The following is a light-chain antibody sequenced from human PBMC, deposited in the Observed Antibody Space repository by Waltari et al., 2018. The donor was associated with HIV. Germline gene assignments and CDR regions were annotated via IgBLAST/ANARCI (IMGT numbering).Light chain of an antibody. CDR2: WAS. Sequence: DIVMTQTPDSLDVSLGERATIHCRSSQSLYNSNNKNSLAWYQQKPGQHPKLLIDWASTRNSGVPDRFTGSGSGTDFTLSISSLQAEDVAVYYCQQHDVSPYTFGQGTKV. CDR3: QQHDVSPYT. V-gene: IGKV4-1*01. CDR1: QSLYNSNNKNS. J-gene: IGKJ2*01.